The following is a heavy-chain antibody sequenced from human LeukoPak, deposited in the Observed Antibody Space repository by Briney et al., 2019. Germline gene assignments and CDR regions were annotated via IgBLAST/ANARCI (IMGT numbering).Heavy chain of an antibody. CDR1: GFTFSSYW. Sequence: GGSLRLSCAASGFTFSSYWMSWVRQTPGKGLEWVAFINQDGSVKHYVDSLKGRFSLSRDNAKNSLSLQMNSLRAEDTAIYYCARAGDYYFHYWGQGTLVTVSS. CDR2: INQDGSVK. D-gene: IGHD4-17*01. J-gene: IGHJ4*02. V-gene: IGHV3-7*01. CDR3: ARAGDYYFHY.